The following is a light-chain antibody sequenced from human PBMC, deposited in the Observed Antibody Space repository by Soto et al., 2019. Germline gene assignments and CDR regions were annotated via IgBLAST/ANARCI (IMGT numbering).Light chain of an antibody. CDR3: QQYNSYSHT. Sequence: EIVLTQSPGTLSLSPGERATLSCRASQSVSSSYLAWYQQKPGQAPRLLIYGASSRATGIPDRFSGSGSGTDFTLTISRLEPEDFATYYCQQYNSYSHTFGQGTKLEI. J-gene: IGKJ2*01. V-gene: IGKV3-20*01. CDR1: QSVSSSY. CDR2: GAS.